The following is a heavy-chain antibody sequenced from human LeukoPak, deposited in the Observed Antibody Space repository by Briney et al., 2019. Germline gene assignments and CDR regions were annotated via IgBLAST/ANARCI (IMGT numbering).Heavy chain of an antibody. Sequence: GASLRLSCAASGFTLSSYAMSWVRQAPGKGLEWVSSISSSGSYIYYADSVKGRFTISRDNAKNSLYLQMNSLRAEDTAVYYCARDCSGGSCFSDYWGQGTLVTVSS. D-gene: IGHD2-15*01. V-gene: IGHV3-21*01. CDR2: ISSSGSYI. CDR1: GFTLSSYA. J-gene: IGHJ4*02. CDR3: ARDCSGGSCFSDY.